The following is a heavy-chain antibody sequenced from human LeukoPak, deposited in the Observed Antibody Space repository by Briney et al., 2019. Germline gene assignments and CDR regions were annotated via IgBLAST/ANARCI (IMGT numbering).Heavy chain of an antibody. CDR1: GGSISYYY. V-gene: IGHV4-59*08. CDR2: IYYSGNT. CDR3: ARLSRLVVVTTSFDY. D-gene: IGHD2-21*02. Sequence: SETLSLTCTVSGGSISYYYWSWIRQSPGRGLEWIGYIYYSGNTNYNPSLKSRVTISVDTSKNQFSLKLSSVTAADTAVYYCARLSRLVVVTTSFDYWGQGTLVTVSS. J-gene: IGHJ4*02.